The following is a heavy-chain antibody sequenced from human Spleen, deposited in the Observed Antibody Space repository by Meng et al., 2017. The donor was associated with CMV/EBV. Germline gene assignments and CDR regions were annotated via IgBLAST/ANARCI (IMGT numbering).Heavy chain of an antibody. V-gene: IGHV1-69*05. Sequence: SVKVSCKASGYPFTDYGISWVRQVPGQGLEWMGGIIPISGAPNHANYAQKFQGRVTITTDESTSIAYMELSSLRSEDTAVYYCARAHASPVLYDFWSGYHYYGMDVWGQGTTVTVSS. CDR3: ARAHASPVLYDFWSGYHYYGMDV. CDR1: GYPFTDYG. CDR2: IIPISGAPNHA. D-gene: IGHD3-3*01. J-gene: IGHJ6*02.